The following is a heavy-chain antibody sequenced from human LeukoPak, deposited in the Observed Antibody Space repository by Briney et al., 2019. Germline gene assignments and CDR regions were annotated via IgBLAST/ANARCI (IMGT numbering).Heavy chain of an antibody. J-gene: IGHJ4*02. CDR1: GYTFTNYW. D-gene: IGHD2/OR15-2a*01. CDR2: IYPGDSDT. Sequence: GESLKISCKGSGYTFTNYWIGWVRQMPGKGLEFMGIIYPGDSDTRYSPSFQGQVTISVDKSINTAYLQWSSLKASDSAMYYCARAGYSNRWDGVDYWGQGTLVTVSS. CDR3: ARAGYSNRWDGVDY. V-gene: IGHV5-51*01.